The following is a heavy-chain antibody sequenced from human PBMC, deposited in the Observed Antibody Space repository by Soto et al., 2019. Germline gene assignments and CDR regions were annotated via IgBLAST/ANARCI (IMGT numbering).Heavy chain of an antibody. V-gene: IGHV3-23*01. D-gene: IGHD1-26*01. CDR3: AKVSLGALTFTDYYYYGLDV. CDR2: ISGGGGST. Sequence: EVQLLESGGGLVQPGGSLRLSCAASGFTFSTYAMNLVRQAPGKGLEWVSAISGGGGSTYYADSVKGRVTISRDNSKNTLYLQMNSLRAEDKAVYYCAKVSLGALTFTDYYYYGLDVWGQGTTVTVSS. CDR1: GFTFSTYA. J-gene: IGHJ6*02.